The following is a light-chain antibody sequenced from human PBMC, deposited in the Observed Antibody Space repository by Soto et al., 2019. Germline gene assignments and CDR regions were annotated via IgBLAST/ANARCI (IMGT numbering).Light chain of an antibody. CDR2: GAS. CDR1: QSVGGSS. Sequence: ETMLTQSPCTLSLSPGERATVSCRASQSVGGSSLAWYQQRPGQAPRPLIYGASTRATGIPDRFSGSGSGTDFTLTICRLEPDDFAVYYCQQYHSPPRTFGQGTKVDIK. CDR3: QQYHSPPRT. J-gene: IGKJ1*01. V-gene: IGKV3-20*01.